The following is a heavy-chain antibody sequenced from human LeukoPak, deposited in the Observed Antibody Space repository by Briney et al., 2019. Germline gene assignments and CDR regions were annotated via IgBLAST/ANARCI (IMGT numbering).Heavy chain of an antibody. CDR3: AREFPEYSSSWYGYFDY. CDR1: GFTVSSNY. CDR2: IYSGGST. D-gene: IGHD6-13*01. V-gene: IGHV3-53*01. J-gene: IGHJ4*02. Sequence: PGGSLRLSCAASGFTVSSNYMSWVRQAPGKGPEWVSVIYSGGSTYYADSVKGRFTISRDNSKNTLYLQMNSLRAEDTAVYYCAREFPEYSSSWYGYFDYWGQGTLVTVPS.